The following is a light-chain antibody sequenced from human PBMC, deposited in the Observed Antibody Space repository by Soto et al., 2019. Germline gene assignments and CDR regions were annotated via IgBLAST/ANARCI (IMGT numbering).Light chain of an antibody. CDR3: QQYNNWPPIT. Sequence: EIELTQSPGSLSSSAGERATISCKTSQSRGSNFLAWYQHKPGQAPRLLIYDASNRATGIPARFSGSGSGTEFTLTIISRQSEDFAVYYCQQYNNWPPITFGEGARVDIK. CDR1: QSRGSN. CDR2: DAS. V-gene: IGKV3-15*01. J-gene: IGKJ5*01.